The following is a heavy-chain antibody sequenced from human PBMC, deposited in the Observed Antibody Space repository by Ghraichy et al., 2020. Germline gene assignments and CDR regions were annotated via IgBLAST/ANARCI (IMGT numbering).Heavy chain of an antibody. J-gene: IGHJ4*02. CDR2: VSNSGINT. CDR3: ARQLYSSGSYYFDY. D-gene: IGHD6-19*01. V-gene: IGHV3-23*01. CDR1: GFTFSSYA. Sequence: GGSLRLSCAASGFTFSSYAMSWVRQAPGKGLEWVSGVSNSGINTYYADSVKGRFAISRDNSKNTLYLQLNSLRAEDTAVYYCARQLYSSGSYYFDYWGQGTLVTVSS.